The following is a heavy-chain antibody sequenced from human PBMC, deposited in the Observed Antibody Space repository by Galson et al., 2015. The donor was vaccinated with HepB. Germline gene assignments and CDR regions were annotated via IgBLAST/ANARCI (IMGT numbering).Heavy chain of an antibody. J-gene: IGHJ4*02. D-gene: IGHD5-24*01. Sequence: SVKVSCKAYRYIFTKFGISWVRQAPGQGLEWMGWINPSNGNTNYAQKFQGRVIMTTDTSTSTAYMELRSLRSDGTAVYYCARGGMATIGGPTFDYWGQGTLVTVSS. CDR2: INPSNGNT. CDR3: ARGGMATIGGPTFDY. V-gene: IGHV1-18*01. CDR1: RYIFTKFG.